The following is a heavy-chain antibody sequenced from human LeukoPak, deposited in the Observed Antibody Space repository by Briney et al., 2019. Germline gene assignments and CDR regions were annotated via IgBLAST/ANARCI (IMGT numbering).Heavy chain of an antibody. V-gene: IGHV4-39*02. CDR1: GGSISSSSYY. CDR2: IYSSGST. Sequence: PSETLSLTCTVSGGSISSSSYYWGWIRQPPGKGLEWIGSIYSSGSTYYNPSLKSRVTISVDTSKNQFSLKLSSVTAADTAVYYCARDRNFGTLDYWGQGTLVTVSS. CDR3: ARDRNFGTLDY. J-gene: IGHJ4*02. D-gene: IGHD3-16*01.